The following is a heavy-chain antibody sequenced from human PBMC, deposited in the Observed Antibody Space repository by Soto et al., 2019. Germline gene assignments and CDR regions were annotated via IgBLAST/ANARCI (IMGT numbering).Heavy chain of an antibody. V-gene: IGHV3-74*01. Sequence: EVQLVESVGGLVQPGGSLRLSCAASGFTFSSYWMHWVRQAPGTGMVWVSRINSDGSSTSYADSVKGRFTIARDNAKNTLYRQMNSLRAEDTAVYYCARSLPTVTTNYFDYWGQGTLVTVSS. D-gene: IGHD4-17*01. CDR2: INSDGSST. CDR1: GFTFSSYW. J-gene: IGHJ4*02. CDR3: ARSLPTVTTNYFDY.